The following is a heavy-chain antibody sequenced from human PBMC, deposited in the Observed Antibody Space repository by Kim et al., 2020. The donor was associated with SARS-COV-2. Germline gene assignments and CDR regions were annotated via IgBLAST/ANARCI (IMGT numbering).Heavy chain of an antibody. J-gene: IGHJ3*02. D-gene: IGHD2-2*02. Sequence: FKGRVTMTRDTSISTAYMELSRLRSDDTAVYYCARDFWQYQLLYRHAFDIWGQGTMVTVSS. V-gene: IGHV1-2*02. CDR3: ARDFWQYQLLYRHAFDI.